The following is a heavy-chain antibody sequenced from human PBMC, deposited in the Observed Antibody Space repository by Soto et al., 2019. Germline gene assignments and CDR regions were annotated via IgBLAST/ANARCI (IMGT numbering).Heavy chain of an antibody. CDR1: GYTFTSYG. J-gene: IGHJ4*02. CDR2: ISAFNGNT. Sequence: GASVKVSCKASGYTFTSYGFSWVRQAPGQGLGWMGWISAFNGNTNYAQKFQGRVTMTTDTSTSTAYMELRSLRSDDTAVYYCARDRRDDYGDYVPFYFDYWGQGTLVTVSS. CDR3: ARDRRDDYGDYVPFYFDY. V-gene: IGHV1-18*01. D-gene: IGHD4-17*01.